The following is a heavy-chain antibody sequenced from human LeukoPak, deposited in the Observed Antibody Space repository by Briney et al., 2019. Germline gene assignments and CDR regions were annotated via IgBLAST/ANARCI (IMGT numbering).Heavy chain of an antibody. Sequence: GSLRLSCVASGFTFSSRDWMTWVRQAPGKGLEWVANIKQDGSEKNYVDSVKGRFTISRDNAKNSVDLQMNSLRVEDTAVYYCARNVDAFDIWGQGTMVTVSS. J-gene: IGHJ3*02. V-gene: IGHV3-7*01. CDR1: GFTFSSRDW. CDR3: ARNVDAFDI. CDR2: IKQDGSEK.